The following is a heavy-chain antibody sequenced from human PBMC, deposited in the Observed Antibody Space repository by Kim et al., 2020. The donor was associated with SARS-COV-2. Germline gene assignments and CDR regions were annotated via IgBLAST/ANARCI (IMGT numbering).Heavy chain of an antibody. Sequence: QKLQGRVTMTTDTSTSTAYMELRSLRSDDTAVYYCASSFPFLTGDPPFDYWGQGTLVTVSS. CDR3: ASSFPFLTGDPPFDY. D-gene: IGHD7-27*01. V-gene: IGHV1-18*01. J-gene: IGHJ4*02.